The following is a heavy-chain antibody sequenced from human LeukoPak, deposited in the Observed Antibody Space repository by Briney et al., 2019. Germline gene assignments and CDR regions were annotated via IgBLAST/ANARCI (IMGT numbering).Heavy chain of an antibody. V-gene: IGHV3-7*01. J-gene: IGHJ4*02. Sequence: GGSLRLSCAASGFTFSTYWMSWVRQAPGKGVEGGANIKQDGSEKYYLDSVKGRFTISRDNAKNSLYLQMNSLRAEDTAVYFCTREAAAGIDYWGQGTLVTASS. CDR1: GFTFSTYW. CDR3: TREAAAGIDY. CDR2: IKQDGSEK. D-gene: IGHD6-13*01.